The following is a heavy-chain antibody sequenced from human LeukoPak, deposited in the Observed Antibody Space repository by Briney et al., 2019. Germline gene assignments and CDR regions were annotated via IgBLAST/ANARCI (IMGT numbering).Heavy chain of an antibody. Sequence: GGSLRLSCAASGFTFSSYGMHWVRQAPGKGLEWVAFIRYDGSNKYYADSVKGRFTISRDNSKNTLYLQMNSLRPEDTAEYYCAKNFGDNSNYWGQGTLVTVSS. D-gene: IGHD4-23*01. CDR3: AKNFGDNSNY. V-gene: IGHV3-30*02. CDR1: GFTFSSYG. CDR2: IRYDGSNK. J-gene: IGHJ4*02.